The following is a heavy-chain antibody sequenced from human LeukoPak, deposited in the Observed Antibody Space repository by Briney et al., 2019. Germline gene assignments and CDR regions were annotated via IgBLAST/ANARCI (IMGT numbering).Heavy chain of an antibody. V-gene: IGHV4-39*07. J-gene: IGHJ4*02. D-gene: IGHD3-10*01. CDR2: IYYSGST. CDR3: AREGVGGYYGSGSYYPQTYYFDY. Sequence: SETLSLTCTVSGGSISSSSYYWGWIRQPPGKGLEWIGSIYYSGSTYYNPSLKSRVTISVDTSKNQFSLKLSSVTAADTAVYYCAREGVGGYYGSGSYYPQTYYFDYWGQGTLVTVSS. CDR1: GGSISSSSYY.